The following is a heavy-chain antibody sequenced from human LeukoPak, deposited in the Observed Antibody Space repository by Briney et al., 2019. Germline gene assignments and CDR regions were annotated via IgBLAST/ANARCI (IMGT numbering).Heavy chain of an antibody. V-gene: IGHV3-23*01. CDR2: ISGSGGST. Sequence: PGGSLRLSCAASGFAFNNYAMSWVRQAPGKGLEWVSAISGSGGSTYYADSVKGRFTISRDNSKNTLYLQMNSLRAEDTAVYYCAKPLRSDPYYFDYWGQGTLVTVSS. CDR1: GFAFNNYA. CDR3: AKPLRSDPYYFDY. J-gene: IGHJ4*02.